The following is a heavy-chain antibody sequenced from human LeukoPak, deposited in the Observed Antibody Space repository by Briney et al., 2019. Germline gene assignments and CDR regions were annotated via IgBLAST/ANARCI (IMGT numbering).Heavy chain of an antibody. V-gene: IGHV3-30*03. CDR2: IAYDGSKK. CDR3: ARALGSPLDF. Sequence: GGSLRLSCAASGFTFSSYAIHWVRQAPGKGLEWVAVIAYDGSKKYYADSVKGRFTISRDNAKNTVYLQMNSLRAEDTAVYYCARALGSPLDFWGQGTLVTVSS. D-gene: IGHD1-26*01. J-gene: IGHJ4*02. CDR1: GFTFSSYA.